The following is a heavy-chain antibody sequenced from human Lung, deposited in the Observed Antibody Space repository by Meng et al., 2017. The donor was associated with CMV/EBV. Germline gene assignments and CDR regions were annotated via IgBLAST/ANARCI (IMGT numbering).Heavy chain of an antibody. CDR3: TRGGTSAMRDGMDV. CDR1: GFILGVYL. Sequence: SLRLSCPVSGFILGVYLVGWVRQAPGKGPEWAGVIRKNGYGGTTEYAAAVKGRFTISRDDSKSIAYLQMNSLKIEDTAVYYCTRGGTSAMRDGMDVWGQGXTVTVSS. V-gene: IGHV3-49*04. CDR2: IRKNGYGGTT. D-gene: IGHD2-2*01. J-gene: IGHJ6*02.